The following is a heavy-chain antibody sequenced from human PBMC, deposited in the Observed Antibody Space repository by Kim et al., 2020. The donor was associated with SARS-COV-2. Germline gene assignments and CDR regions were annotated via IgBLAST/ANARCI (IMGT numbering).Heavy chain of an antibody. CDR1: GYAFTSYF. CDR3: ARASMYSAGYEIDY. V-gene: IGHV1-46*01. CDR2: INPSGGQT. Sequence: ASVKVSCKASGYAFTSYFVHWVRQAPGQGLEWVGLINPSGGQTSYAQNFQGRVTLSRDTSPSTLYMELSSLRSEDTAVYYCARASMYSAGYEIDYWGQGTLVTVSS. J-gene: IGHJ4*02. D-gene: IGHD3-22*01.